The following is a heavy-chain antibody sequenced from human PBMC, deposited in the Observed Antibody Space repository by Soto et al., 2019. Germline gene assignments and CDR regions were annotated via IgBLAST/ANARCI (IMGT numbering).Heavy chain of an antibody. J-gene: IGHJ6*02. CDR2: INAGNGNT. CDR3: ARDTAPSDV. Sequence: ASVKVSCKASGYTFTSYGISWVRQAPGQRLEWMGWINAGNGNTKYSQKFQGRVTITRDTSASTAYMELSSLRSEDTAVYSCARDTAPSDVWGEGTTVTVS. D-gene: IGHD4-17*01. CDR1: GYTFTSYG. V-gene: IGHV1-3*01.